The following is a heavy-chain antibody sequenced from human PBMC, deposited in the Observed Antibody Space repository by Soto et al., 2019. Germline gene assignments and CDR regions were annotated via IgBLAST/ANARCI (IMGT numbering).Heavy chain of an antibody. CDR1: GGSISSGAYY. Sequence: KPSETLSLTCTVSGGSISSGAYYWSWIRQHPGKGLEWIGYIYDSGSTYYNPSLKSRVTISVDTSKNQFSLKLSSVTAADTAVYYCARDRDSNFHSFDYWGQGTLVTVSS. D-gene: IGHD4-4*01. J-gene: IGHJ4*02. V-gene: IGHV4-31*03. CDR2: IYDSGST. CDR3: ARDRDSNFHSFDY.